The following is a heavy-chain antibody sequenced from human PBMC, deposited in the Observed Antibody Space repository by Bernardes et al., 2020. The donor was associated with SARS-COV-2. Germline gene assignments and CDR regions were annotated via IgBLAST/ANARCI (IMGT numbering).Heavy chain of an antibody. CDR2: ISGDSDYI. J-gene: IGHJ6*02. CDR1: GFAFSVYS. CDR3: ARDREDDIVVVGGMDV. Sequence: GGSLRLSCAVSGFAFSVYSMNWVRQAPGKGLEWVSSISGDSDYIYYADSVKGRFTISRDNAKNSLYLQMNSLRSEDTAVYYCARDREDDIVVVGGMDVWGRGTTVSVSS. D-gene: IGHD2-2*01. V-gene: IGHV3-21*01.